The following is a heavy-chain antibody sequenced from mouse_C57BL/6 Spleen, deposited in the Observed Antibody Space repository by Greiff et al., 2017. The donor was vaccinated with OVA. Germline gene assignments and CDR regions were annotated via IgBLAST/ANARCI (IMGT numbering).Heavy chain of an antibody. J-gene: IGHJ2*01. CDR1: GYTFTSYW. D-gene: IGHD2-5*01. Sequence: VQLQQPGAELVMPGASVKLSCKASGYTFTSYWMHWVKQRPGQGLEWIGEIDPSDSYTNYNQKFKGKSTLTVDKSSSTAYMQLSSLTSEDSAVYYCARGDSNLYFDYWGQGTTLTVSS. CDR3: ARGDSNLYFDY. V-gene: IGHV1-69*01. CDR2: IDPSDSYT.